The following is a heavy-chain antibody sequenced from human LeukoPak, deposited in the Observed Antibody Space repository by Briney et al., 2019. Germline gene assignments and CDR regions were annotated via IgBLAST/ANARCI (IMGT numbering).Heavy chain of an antibody. CDR1: GGTFRSSA. J-gene: IGHJ4*02. CDR3: AKDTSIGKYCTSGVCSPFDY. D-gene: IGHD2-8*01. CDR2: IIPIFDTT. Sequence: AASVKVSCKASGGTFRSSAISWVRQAPGQGLEWMGGIIPIFDTTYYAQNFQGRDTITADEFTITVYMELSSLRAEDTAVYYCAKDTSIGKYCTSGVCSPFDYWGQGTLVTVSS. V-gene: IGHV1-69*01.